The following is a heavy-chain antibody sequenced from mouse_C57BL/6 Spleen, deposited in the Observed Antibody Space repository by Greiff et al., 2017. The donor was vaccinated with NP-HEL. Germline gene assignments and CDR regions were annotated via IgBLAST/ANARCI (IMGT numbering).Heavy chain of an antibody. V-gene: IGHV1-64*01. D-gene: IGHD1-1*01. J-gene: IGHJ2*01. CDR2: IHPNSGST. CDR3: ARDKGGYGPYYFDY. Sequence: PGQGLEWIGMIHPNSGSTNYNEKFKSKATLTVDKSSSTAYMQLSSLTSEDSAVYYCARDKGGYGPYYFDYWGQGTTLTVSS.